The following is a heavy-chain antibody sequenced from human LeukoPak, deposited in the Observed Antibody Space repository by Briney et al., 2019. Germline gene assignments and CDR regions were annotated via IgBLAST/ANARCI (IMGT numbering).Heavy chain of an antibody. D-gene: IGHD4/OR15-4a*01. CDR2: INPNSGAT. CDR3: ARDERYSYGDNHYPDLGF. Sequence: EASVKVSCKASGYTFTGYYLFWVRQAPGQGLEWMGWINPNSGATKYAQNFQGRVTLTSDTSIRTTYMELSSLRSDDTAVYYCARDERYSYGDNHYPDLGFWGQGTPVTVSS. CDR1: GYTFTGYY. J-gene: IGHJ4*02. V-gene: IGHV1-2*02.